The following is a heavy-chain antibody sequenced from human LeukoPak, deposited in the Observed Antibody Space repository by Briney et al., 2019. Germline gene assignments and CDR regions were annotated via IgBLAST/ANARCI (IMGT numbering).Heavy chain of an antibody. V-gene: IGHV3-43*02. CDR1: GLNLDAYA. Sequence: GGSLRLSCAASGLNLDAYAMHWVRQAPGRGLEWVSLISGDGTITYYADSVKGRFTISRDNSKNSLFLEMNSLRSEDTALYYCAKDTPLFYHYYGIDVWGQGTTVTVSS. J-gene: IGHJ6*02. CDR3: AKDTPLFYHYYGIDV. CDR2: ISGDGTIT.